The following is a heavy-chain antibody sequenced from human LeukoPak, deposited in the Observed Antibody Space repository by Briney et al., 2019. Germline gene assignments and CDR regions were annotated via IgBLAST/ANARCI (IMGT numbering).Heavy chain of an antibody. CDR1: GGSISSYY. V-gene: IGHV4-59*01. D-gene: IGHD1-26*01. CDR3: ARDLRRWELDLAGGFDP. Sequence: PSETLSLTCTVSGGSISSYYWSWIRQPPGKGLEWIGYIYYSGSTNYNPSLKSRVTISVDTSKNQFSLKLSSVTAADTAVYYCARDLRRWELDLAGGFDPWGLGTLVTVSS. J-gene: IGHJ5*02. CDR2: IYYSGST.